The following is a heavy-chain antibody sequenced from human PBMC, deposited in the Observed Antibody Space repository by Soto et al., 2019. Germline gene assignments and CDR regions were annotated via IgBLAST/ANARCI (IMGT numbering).Heavy chain of an antibody. CDR3: AREGRMAERSFGASDM. D-gene: IGHD3-16*01. CDR1: GFAFSSHA. V-gene: IGHV3-30-3*01. Sequence: QVQLVESGGGVIQPGRSLRLSCAASGFAFSSHAMHWVRQAPGKGLEWLAVISYNGNNKYYADSVKGRFTISRDNSNSMLYLQMASLRGDDTAVYYCAREGRMAERSFGASDMWGQGTMVTVAS. CDR2: ISYNGNNK. J-gene: IGHJ3*02.